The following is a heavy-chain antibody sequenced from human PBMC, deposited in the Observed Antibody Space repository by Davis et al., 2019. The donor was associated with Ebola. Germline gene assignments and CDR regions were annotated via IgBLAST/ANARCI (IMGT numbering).Heavy chain of an antibody. CDR3: AADSDGYWYFDI. J-gene: IGHJ2*01. Sequence: GESLKISCAASGFTFSSYAMHWVRQAPGQGLEWMGRINPNSGGTNYAQKFQGRVTMTRDTSISTAYMELSGLRSDDTAVYYCAADSDGYWYFDIWGRGTLVTVSS. CDR1: GFTFSSYA. D-gene: IGHD3-10*01. CDR2: INPNSGGT. V-gene: IGHV1-2*06.